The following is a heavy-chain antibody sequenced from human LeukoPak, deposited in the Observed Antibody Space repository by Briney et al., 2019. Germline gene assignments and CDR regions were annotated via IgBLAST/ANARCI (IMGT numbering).Heavy chain of an antibody. D-gene: IGHD2-2*01. CDR3: ARAGGIVVVPAAGGAFDI. CDR1: GYTFTSYA. V-gene: IGHV1-3*01. J-gene: IGHJ3*02. Sequence: ASVKVSCKASGYTFTSYAMHWVRQAPGQRLEWMGWINAGNGNTKYSQKFQGRVTITRDTSASTAYMELSSLRSEDTAVYYCARAGGIVVVPAAGGAFDIWGQGTMVTVS. CDR2: INAGNGNT.